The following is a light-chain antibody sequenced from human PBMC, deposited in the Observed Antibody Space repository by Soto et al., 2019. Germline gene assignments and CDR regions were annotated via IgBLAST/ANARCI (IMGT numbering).Light chain of an antibody. V-gene: IGLV2-14*01. CDR3: SSYTSSITSVV. Sequence: QSALTQPASVSGSPGQSITISCTGTRSDVGGYNYVSWYQQHPGKAPKLMIYEVSNRPSGVSNRFSGSKSGNTASLTISGLQAEDEADYYCSSYTSSITSVVFGGGTKLTVL. CDR2: EVS. CDR1: RSDVGGYNY. J-gene: IGLJ2*01.